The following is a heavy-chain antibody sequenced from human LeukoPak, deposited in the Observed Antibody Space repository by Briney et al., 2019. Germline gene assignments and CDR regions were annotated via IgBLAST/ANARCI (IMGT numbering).Heavy chain of an antibody. V-gene: IGHV4-34*01. D-gene: IGHD7-27*01. Sequence: AETLSLTCAVYGGSFRGYYWSWIRQPPGKGLEWIGEINLSGSTNYNPSLKSRVTISLDTSMKKFSLKLNSVAAADTAVYYCASNWGGDEYYFDYWGQGSLVTVSS. CDR1: GGSFRGYY. J-gene: IGHJ4*02. CDR2: INLSGST. CDR3: ASNWGGDEYYFDY.